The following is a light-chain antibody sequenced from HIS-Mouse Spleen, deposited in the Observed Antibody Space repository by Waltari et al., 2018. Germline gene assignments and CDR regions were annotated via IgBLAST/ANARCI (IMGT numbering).Light chain of an antibody. CDR3: QQLNSYPPT. CDR1: QGISSY. V-gene: IGKV1-9*01. CDR2: AAS. Sequence: DIQLTQSPSFMSASAGDRFTITCRASQGISSYLAWYQQKPGKAPKLLIYAASTLQSGVPSRFSGSGSGTEFTLTISSLQPEDFATYYCQQLNSYPPTFGQGTKVEIK. J-gene: IGKJ1*01.